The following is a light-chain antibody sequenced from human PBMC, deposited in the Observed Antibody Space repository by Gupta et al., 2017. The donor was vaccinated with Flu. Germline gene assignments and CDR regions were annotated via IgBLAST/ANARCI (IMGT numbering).Light chain of an antibody. CDR3: QQYDTSPPGYS. J-gene: IGKJ2*03. Sequence: EIVLTQSPGTLSLSPGERATLSCRASQTVTTNSLAWYQHKPGQAPRLLIYGASSRATGIPDKISGSGSGTDFTLTISSLEPEDVAVYYCQQYDTSPPGYSFGQGTTLEIK. CDR1: QTVTTNS. V-gene: IGKV3-20*01. CDR2: GAS.